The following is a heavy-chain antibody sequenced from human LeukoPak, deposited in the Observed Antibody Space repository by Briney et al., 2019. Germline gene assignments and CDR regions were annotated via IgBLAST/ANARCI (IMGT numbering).Heavy chain of an antibody. D-gene: IGHD2/OR15-2a*01. CDR2: IKQDGSDN. CDR3: ARERVTTTSFDY. J-gene: IGHJ4*02. CDR1: GFTFTMFG. V-gene: IGHV3-7*01. Sequence: GGSLRLSCAASGFTFTMFGMNWVRQAPGKGLEWVANIKQDGSDNNYVDSVKGRFTISRDNAKNSLYLQMNSLRVEDTAVYYCARERVTTTSFDYWGQGVLVTVSS.